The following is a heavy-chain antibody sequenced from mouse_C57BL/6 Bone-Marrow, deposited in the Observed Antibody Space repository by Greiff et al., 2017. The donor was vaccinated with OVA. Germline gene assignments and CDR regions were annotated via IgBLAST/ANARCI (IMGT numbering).Heavy chain of an antibody. CDR1: GFTFSSYA. Sequence: EVQVVESGGGLVKPGGSLKLSCAASGFTFSSYAMSWVRQTPEKRLEWVATISDGGSYTYYPDNVKGRFTISRDNAKNNLYLQMSHLKSEDTAMYYCARDRSNYLRDAMDYWGQGTSVTVSS. CDR3: ARDRSNYLRDAMDY. J-gene: IGHJ4*01. D-gene: IGHD2-5*01. CDR2: ISDGGSYT. V-gene: IGHV5-4*01.